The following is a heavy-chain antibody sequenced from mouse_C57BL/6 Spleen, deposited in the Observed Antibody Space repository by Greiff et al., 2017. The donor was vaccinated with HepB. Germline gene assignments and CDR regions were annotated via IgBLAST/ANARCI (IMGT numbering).Heavy chain of an antibody. V-gene: IGHV1-42*01. CDR1: GYSFTGYY. CDR2: INPSTGGT. J-gene: IGHJ3*01. CDR3: ARGEAGTY. Sequence: EVQVVESGPELVKPGASVKISCKASGYSFTGYYMNWVKQSPEKSLEWIGEINPSTGGTTYNQKFKAKATLTVDKSSSTAYMQLKSLTSEDSAVYYCARGEAGTYWGQGTLVTVSA.